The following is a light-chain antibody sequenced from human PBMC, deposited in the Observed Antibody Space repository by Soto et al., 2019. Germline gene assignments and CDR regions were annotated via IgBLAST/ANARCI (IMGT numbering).Light chain of an antibody. V-gene: IGKV1-39*01. CDR1: QSISSY. CDR2: AAS. Sequence: DIQMTQSPSSLSAYVGDRVTITCRASQSISSYLNWYQQKPGKAPKLLIYAASSLQSGVPSRCSGSGNETDFNLTISSLQPEDFATYYCQQSYSTLQLTVGGGTKVEIK. J-gene: IGKJ4*01. CDR3: QQSYSTLQLT.